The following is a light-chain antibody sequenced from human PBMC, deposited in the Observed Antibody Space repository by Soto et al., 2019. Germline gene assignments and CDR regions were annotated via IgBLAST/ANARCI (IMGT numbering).Light chain of an antibody. Sequence: DIQMTQSPSSLSASVGDRVTSTCRASESMSRQLHGYQQKPVKAPQLLIYAASGLQNGVTSRFSGSGSGTAFTLTISNLQPEDFATYYCQQSYSTLSITLGQGTRLEIK. CDR1: ESMSRQ. J-gene: IGKJ5*01. CDR2: AAS. CDR3: QQSYSTLSIT. V-gene: IGKV1-39*01.